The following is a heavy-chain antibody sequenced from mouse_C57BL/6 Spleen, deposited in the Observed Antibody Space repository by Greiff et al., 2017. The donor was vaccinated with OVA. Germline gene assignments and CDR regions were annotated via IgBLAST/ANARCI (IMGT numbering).Heavy chain of an antibody. D-gene: IGHD1-1*01. CDR1: GYTFTSYW. CDR3: ERGGAINPLDY. CDR2: IYPGSGST. J-gene: IGHJ2*01. V-gene: IGHV1-55*01. Sequence: QVQLQQPGAELVKPGASVKMSCKASGYTFTSYWITWVKQRPGQGLEWIGDIYPGSGSTNYNEKFKSKATLTVDTSYSTAYMQLRSLTSEDSAVSNGERGGAINPLDYWGQGTTLTVSS.